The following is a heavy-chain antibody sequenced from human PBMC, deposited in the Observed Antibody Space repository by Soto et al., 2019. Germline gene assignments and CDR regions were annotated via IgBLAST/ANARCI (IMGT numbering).Heavy chain of an antibody. CDR2: IYYSGST. CDR3: ARDSVATINVFDY. D-gene: IGHD5-12*01. V-gene: IGHV4-30-4*01. CDR1: GGSISSGDYY. J-gene: IGHJ4*02. Sequence: PSETLSLTCTVSGGSISSGDYYWSWIRQPPGKGLEWIGYIYYSGSTYYNPSLKSRVTISVDTSKNQFSLKLSSVTAADTAVYYCARDSVATINVFDYWGQGTLVTVSS.